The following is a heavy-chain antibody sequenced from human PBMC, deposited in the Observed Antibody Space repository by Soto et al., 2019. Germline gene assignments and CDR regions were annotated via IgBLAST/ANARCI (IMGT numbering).Heavy chain of an antibody. J-gene: IGHJ6*02. V-gene: IGHV3-30*18. D-gene: IGHD6-13*01. CDR1: GFTFSSYG. CDR2: ISYDGSNK. Sequence: QVQLVESGGGVVQPGRSLRLSCAASGFTFSSYGMHWVRQAPGKGLEWVAVISYDGSNKYYADSVKGRFTISRDNSKNTLYLQMNSLRAEDTAVYYCAKGSIAAAGQYYYYYYGMDVWGQGTTVTVSS. CDR3: AKGSIAAAGQYYYYYYGMDV.